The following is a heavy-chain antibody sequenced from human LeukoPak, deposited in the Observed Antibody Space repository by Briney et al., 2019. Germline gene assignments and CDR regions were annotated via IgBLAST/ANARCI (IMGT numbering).Heavy chain of an antibody. CDR1: GFTFSSYG. V-gene: IGHV3-30*02. CDR3: AKGANYYYYMDV. J-gene: IGHJ6*03. CDR2: IRYDGSNK. Sequence: GGSLRLSCAASGFTFSSYGMHWVRQAPGKGLEGGAFIRYDGSNKYYADSVKGRFTISRDNSKNTLYLQMNSLRAEDTAVYYCAKGANYYYYMDVWGKGTTVTISS.